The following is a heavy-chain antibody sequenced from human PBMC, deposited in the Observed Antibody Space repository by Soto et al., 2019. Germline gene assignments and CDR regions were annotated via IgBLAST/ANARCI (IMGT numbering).Heavy chain of an antibody. CDR2: LYSGGGA. V-gene: IGHV3-53*01. J-gene: IGHJ4*02. CDR3: AGLPTPSATFDY. Sequence: LGGSLRLSCSVSGFTVGASYMGWVRQAPGEGLEWVSVLYSGGGAYYADSVKGRFTVSRDGSKNILFLQMDSLRVEDTAVYYCAGLPTPSATFDYWGQGTLVTVSS. CDR1: GFTVGASY. D-gene: IGHD2-15*01.